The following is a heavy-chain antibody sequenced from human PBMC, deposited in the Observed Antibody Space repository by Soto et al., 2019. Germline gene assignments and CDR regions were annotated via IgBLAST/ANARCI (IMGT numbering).Heavy chain of an antibody. Sequence: QVQLVESGGGVVQPGRSLRLSCAASGFSFSSCAMHWVRQAPGKGLEWVAVVSHDGSNKYYADSVKGRVTISRDNSINTVYLQMNSLRAEDTAVYYCARVSIAVAGIASYFGYWGQGTLVTVSS. D-gene: IGHD6-19*01. CDR2: VSHDGSNK. CDR1: GFSFSSCA. J-gene: IGHJ4*02. V-gene: IGHV3-30-3*01. CDR3: ARVSIAVAGIASYFGY.